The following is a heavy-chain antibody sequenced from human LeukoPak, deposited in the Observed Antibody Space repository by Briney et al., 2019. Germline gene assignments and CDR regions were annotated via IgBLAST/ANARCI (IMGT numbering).Heavy chain of an antibody. D-gene: IGHD2-8*02. CDR1: GFTFTAYH. CDR2: INPNSGGT. J-gene: IGHJ5*02. CDR3: ARGYCTGDSCSGAWFNP. V-gene: IGHV1-2*02. Sequence: ASVRVSCKASGFTFTAYHIHWVRQAPGQGLEWMGWINPNSGGTNYAQKFQGRVTMTRDTSISTAYIELNRLRSDDTAVYYCARGYCTGDSCSGAWFNPWGRGVMVTV.